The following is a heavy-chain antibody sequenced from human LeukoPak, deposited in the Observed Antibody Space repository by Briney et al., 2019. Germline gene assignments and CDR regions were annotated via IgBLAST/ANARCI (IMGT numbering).Heavy chain of an antibody. J-gene: IGHJ6*03. CDR3: ARDPYSGSYGDYYYYYMDV. Sequence: GGSLRLSCAASGFSFSTYNMNWVRQAPGKGLEWVSSITTSSSYIYYADSVKSRFTISRDNAKSSLYLQMNSLRDEDTAVYYCARDPYSGSYGDYYYYYMDVWGKGTTVTISS. D-gene: IGHD1-26*01. V-gene: IGHV3-21*06. CDR1: GFSFSTYN. CDR2: ITTSSSYI.